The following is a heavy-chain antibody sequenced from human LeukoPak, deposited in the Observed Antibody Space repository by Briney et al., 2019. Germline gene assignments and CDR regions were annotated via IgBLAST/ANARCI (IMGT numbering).Heavy chain of an antibody. CDR3: ARILTSGYYYFDY. V-gene: IGHV4-38-2*02. J-gene: IGHJ4*02. CDR1: GYSITSAYY. D-gene: IGHD5-12*01. Sequence: PSETLSLTCTVSGYSITSAYYWGWIRPPPGKGLEWIGSLYHSGGTYYSPSLKSRVTISVDTSKNQFSLNLSSVTAADTAVYYCARILTSGYYYFDYWGQGTLVTVSS. CDR2: LYHSGGT.